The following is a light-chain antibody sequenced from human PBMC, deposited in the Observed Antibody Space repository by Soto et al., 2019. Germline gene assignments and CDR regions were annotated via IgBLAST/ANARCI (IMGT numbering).Light chain of an antibody. CDR1: SGDIGGYNY. J-gene: IGLJ2*01. CDR2: EVT. Sequence: QSAPTQPASVSGSPGQSITISCTGTSGDIGGYNYVSWYQQHPGKAPKLLISEVTNRPSGVSNRFSGSKSGNTASLTISGLQAEDEADYYCSSYTTNITPVVFGGGTTLTVL. CDR3: SSYTTNITPVV. V-gene: IGLV2-14*01.